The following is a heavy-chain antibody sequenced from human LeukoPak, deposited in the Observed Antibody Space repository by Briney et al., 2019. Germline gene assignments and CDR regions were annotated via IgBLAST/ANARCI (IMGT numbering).Heavy chain of an antibody. CDR3: ARVPIFGVPNGPDY. J-gene: IGHJ4*02. CDR1: GGSISSYY. D-gene: IGHD3-3*01. V-gene: IGHV4-59*01. Sequence: PSETLSLTCTVSGGSISSYYWSWIRQPPGKGLEWIGYIYSSGSTNYNPSLKSRVTISVVTSKNQFYLKLSSVTPADTAVYYCARVPIFGVPNGPDYWGQGTLVTVSS. CDR2: IYSSGST.